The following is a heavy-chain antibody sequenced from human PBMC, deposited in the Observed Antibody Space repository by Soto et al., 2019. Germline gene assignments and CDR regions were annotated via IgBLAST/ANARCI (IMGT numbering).Heavy chain of an antibody. D-gene: IGHD2-2*01. CDR3: ARDRLGYCSSTSCYAWWFDP. CDR2: ISAYNGNT. CDR1: GYTFTSYG. Sequence: EASVKVSCKASGYTFTSYGISWVRQAPGQGLEWMGWISAYNGNTNYAQKLQGRVTMTTDTSTSTAYMELRSLRSDDTAVYYCARDRLGYCSSTSCYAWWFDPWGQGTLVTVSS. V-gene: IGHV1-18*01. J-gene: IGHJ5*02.